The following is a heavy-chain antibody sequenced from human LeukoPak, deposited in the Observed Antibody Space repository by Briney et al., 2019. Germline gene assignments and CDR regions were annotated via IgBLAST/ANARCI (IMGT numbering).Heavy chain of an antibody. V-gene: IGHV4-31*03. J-gene: IGHJ4*02. CDR2: IYYSGNT. CDR1: GXXIRSGDXY. D-gene: IGHD3-3*01. CDR3: ARTAIFGVVTDYYFDY. Sequence: SXTXTXXGXXIRSGDXYWSWIRQHPGKGLEWIGYIYYSGNTYYSPSLKSRVTISVDTSKNQFSLKVNSVTAADTAVYYCARTAIFGVVTDYYFDYWGQGTLVTVSS.